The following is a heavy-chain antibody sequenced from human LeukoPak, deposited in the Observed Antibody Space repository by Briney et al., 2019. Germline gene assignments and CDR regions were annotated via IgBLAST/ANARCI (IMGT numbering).Heavy chain of an antibody. Sequence: SETLSLTCTVSGGSISSSSYYWGWIRQPPGKGLEWIGSIYYSGSTNYNPSLKSRVTISVDTSKNQFSLKLSSVTAVDTAVYYCARAYYDYVWGSSSYYFDYWGQGTLVTVSS. D-gene: IGHD3-16*01. CDR2: IYYSGST. J-gene: IGHJ4*02. CDR1: GGSISSSSYY. CDR3: ARAYYDYVWGSSSYYFDY. V-gene: IGHV4-39*07.